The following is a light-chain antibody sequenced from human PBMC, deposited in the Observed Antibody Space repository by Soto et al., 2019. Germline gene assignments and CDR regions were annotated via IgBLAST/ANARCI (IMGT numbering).Light chain of an antibody. CDR2: DVG. CDR1: SSDIGGYNF. V-gene: IGLV2-14*01. Sequence: QSVLTQPASVSGSPGQSITIACTGTSSDIGGYNFVSWYQQHPGKAPKLLIYDVGNRPSGVSNRFSGSKSGNTASLTISGLQAEDEAHYYCNSYRTVSTEVFGTGTKLTVL. CDR3: NSYRTVSTEV. J-gene: IGLJ1*01.